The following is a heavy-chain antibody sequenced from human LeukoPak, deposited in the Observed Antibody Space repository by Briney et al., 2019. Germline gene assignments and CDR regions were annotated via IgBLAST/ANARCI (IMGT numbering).Heavy chain of an antibody. V-gene: IGHV4-34*01. CDR1: GGSFSGYY. CDR3: ARDPRHHSY. J-gene: IGHJ4*02. CDR2: INHSGST. Sequence: SETLSLTCAVYGGSFSGYYWSWIRQPPGKGLEWIGEINHSGSTNYNPSLKSRVTISVDTSENQFSLKLSSVTAADTAVYYCARDPRHHSYWGQGTLVTVSS.